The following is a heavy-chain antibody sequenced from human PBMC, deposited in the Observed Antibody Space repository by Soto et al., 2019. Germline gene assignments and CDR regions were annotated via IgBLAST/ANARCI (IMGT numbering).Heavy chain of an antibody. CDR1: GYTFTSYD. Sequence: AASGKVCCKASGYTFTSYDMHLVRRAPGQGLVWMGWNNPNSGGTNYAQKCQGWVTMTRDTSISTAYMELGRLRSDDTAVYYCARDRSGDLDYWGQGTLVTVSS. CDR3: ARDRSGDLDY. V-gene: IGHV1-2*04. CDR2: NNPNSGGT. J-gene: IGHJ4*02. D-gene: IGHD3-3*01.